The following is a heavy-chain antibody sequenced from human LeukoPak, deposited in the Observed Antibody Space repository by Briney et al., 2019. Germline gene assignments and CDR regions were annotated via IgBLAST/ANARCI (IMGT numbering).Heavy chain of an antibody. D-gene: IGHD6-19*01. Sequence: ASVKLSCKASGYTFTSYGISWVRQAPGQGLEWMGWISAYNGNTNYAQKLQGRVTMTTDTSTSTAYMELRSLRSDDTAVYYCARDPEYRIAVAGKRGRYFDYWGQGTLDTVSS. CDR2: ISAYNGNT. V-gene: IGHV1-18*01. J-gene: IGHJ4*02. CDR3: ARDPEYRIAVAGKRGRYFDY. CDR1: GYTFTSYG.